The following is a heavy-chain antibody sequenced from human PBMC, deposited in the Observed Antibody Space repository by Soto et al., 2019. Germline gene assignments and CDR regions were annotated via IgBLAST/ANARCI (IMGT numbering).Heavy chain of an antibody. CDR2: ISGSGGST. Sequence: GSLRLSCAASGFTFSSYAMSWVRQAPGKGLEWVSAISGSGGSTYYADSVKGRFTISRDNSKNTLYLQMNSLRAEDTAVYYCAKDKGRRYYDSSGYYQPSYYFDYWGQGTLVTVSS. CDR3: AKDKGRRYYDSSGYYQPSYYFDY. V-gene: IGHV3-23*01. CDR1: GFTFSSYA. J-gene: IGHJ4*02. D-gene: IGHD3-22*01.